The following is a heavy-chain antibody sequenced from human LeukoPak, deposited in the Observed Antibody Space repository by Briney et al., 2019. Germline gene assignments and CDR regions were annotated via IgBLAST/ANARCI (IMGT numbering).Heavy chain of an antibody. Sequence: SETLSLTCTVSGGSISTTNYYWAWIRRPPGKGLEWIGSIYYSGTTYYNPSLTSRVTISIDTSKNQFSLRLKSVTAADTAVYYCAREGSPFFRPVDIWGQGTVGAVSS. CDR2: IYYSGTT. CDR3: AREGSPFFRPVDI. D-gene: IGHD3/OR15-3a*01. V-gene: IGHV4-39*07. CDR1: GGSISTTNYY. J-gene: IGHJ3*02.